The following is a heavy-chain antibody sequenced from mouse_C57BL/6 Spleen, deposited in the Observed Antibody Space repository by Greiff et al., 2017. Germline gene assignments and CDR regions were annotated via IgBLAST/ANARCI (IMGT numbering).Heavy chain of an antibody. D-gene: IGHD1-1*01. CDR1: GYTFTDYE. J-gene: IGHJ1*03. Sequence: VQLQQSGAELVRPGASVTLSCKASGYTFTDYEMHWVKPTPVHGLEWIGAIDPETGGTAYNQKFKGKAILTADTSSSTAYMELRSLTSEDSAVYYCTRWYYYGSSQGYFDVWGTGTTVTVSS. CDR3: TRWYYYGSSQGYFDV. V-gene: IGHV1-15*01. CDR2: IDPETGGT.